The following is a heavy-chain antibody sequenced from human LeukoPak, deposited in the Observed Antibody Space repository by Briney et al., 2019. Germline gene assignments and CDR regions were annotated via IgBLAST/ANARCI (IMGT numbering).Heavy chain of an antibody. CDR1: GFTFSSYA. Sequence: GGSLRLSCAASGFTFSSYAMSWVRQAPGKGLEWVSAISGSGGSTYYADSVKGRFTISRDNAKNSLYLQMNSLRAEDTAVYYCARDRSYYYGSGSALFDYWGQGTLVTVSS. J-gene: IGHJ4*02. CDR3: ARDRSYYYGSGSALFDY. V-gene: IGHV3-23*01. CDR2: ISGSGGST. D-gene: IGHD3-10*01.